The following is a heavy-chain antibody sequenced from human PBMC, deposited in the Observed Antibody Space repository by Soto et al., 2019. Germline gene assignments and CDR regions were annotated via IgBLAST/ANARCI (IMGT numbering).Heavy chain of an antibody. D-gene: IGHD3-3*01. J-gene: IGHJ4*02. CDR1: GGSFSCYY. Sequence: PSETLSLTCAVYGGSFSCYYWSWIRQPPGKGLEWIGEINHSGSTNYNPSLKSRVTISVDTPKNQFSLKLSSVTAADTAVYYCARVFWSGYYTDYWGPGTLVTVSS. V-gene: IGHV4-34*01. CDR2: INHSGST. CDR3: ARVFWSGYYTDY.